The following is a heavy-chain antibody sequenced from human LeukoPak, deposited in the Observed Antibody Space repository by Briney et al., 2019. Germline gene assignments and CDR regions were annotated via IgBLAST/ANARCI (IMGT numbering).Heavy chain of an antibody. CDR3: ARQGGGYYDSRGYFDY. CDR2: IYPGNSDP. Sequence: GDPLKISCKGSGYTFGSYWFGWVGQMHGKGLEWMGIIYPGNSDPRYSPSFEGQVTISVDKSISTAYLQWSSLKASHTAMFYCARQGGGYYDSRGYFDYWGQGTLVTVSS. D-gene: IGHD3-22*01. J-gene: IGHJ4*02. V-gene: IGHV5-51*01. CDR1: GYTFGSYW.